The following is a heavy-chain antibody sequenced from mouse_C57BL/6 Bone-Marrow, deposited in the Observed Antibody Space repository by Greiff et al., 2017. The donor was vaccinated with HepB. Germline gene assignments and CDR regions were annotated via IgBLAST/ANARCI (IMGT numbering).Heavy chain of an antibody. Sequence: VQLQQSGAELAKPGASVKLSCKASGYTFTSYWMHWVKQRPGQGLEWIGYINPSSGYTKYNQKFKDKATLTADKSSSTAYMQLSSLTYEDSAVYYCARSGYYYGSSYGCLTEYFDVWGTGTTVTVSS. J-gene: IGHJ1*03. CDR2: INPSSGYT. CDR3: ARSGYYYGSSYGCLTEYFDV. V-gene: IGHV1-7*01. D-gene: IGHD1-1*01. CDR1: GYTFTSYW.